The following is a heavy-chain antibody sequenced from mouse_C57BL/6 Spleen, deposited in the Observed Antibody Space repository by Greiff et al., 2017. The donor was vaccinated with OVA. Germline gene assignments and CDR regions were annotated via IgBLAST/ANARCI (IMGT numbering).Heavy chain of an antibody. D-gene: IGHD1-1*01. Sequence: GGGLVQPKGSLKLSCAASGFSFNPYAMNWVRQAPGKGLEWVSRLRSKSNNYATSYADSVKDRFTISRDDSESMLYLQMNNLKTEDTAMYYCVKGHYYGSSYGYFDVWGTGTTVTVSS. CDR3: VKGHYYGSSYGYFDV. J-gene: IGHJ1*03. CDR1: GFSFNPYA. CDR2: LRSKSNNYAT. V-gene: IGHV10-1*01.